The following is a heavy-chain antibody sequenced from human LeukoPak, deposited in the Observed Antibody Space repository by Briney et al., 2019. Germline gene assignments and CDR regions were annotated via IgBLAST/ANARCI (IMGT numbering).Heavy chain of an antibody. V-gene: IGHV3-48*04. CDR2: ISSSGSTI. CDR1: GFTFSSYS. Sequence: GGSLRLSCAASGFTFSSYSMNWVHQAPGKGLEWVSYISSSGSTIYYADSVKGRFTISRDNAKNSLYLQMNSLRAEDTAVYYCARSRSPVATFGYWGQGTLVTVSS. CDR3: ARSRSPVATFGY. D-gene: IGHD5-12*01. J-gene: IGHJ4*02.